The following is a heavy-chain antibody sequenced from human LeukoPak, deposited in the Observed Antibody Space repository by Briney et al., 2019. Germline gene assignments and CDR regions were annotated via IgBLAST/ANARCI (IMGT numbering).Heavy chain of an antibody. J-gene: IGHJ4*02. CDR2: IIPIFGTA. V-gene: IGHV1-69*05. CDR3: ARDLYSRRMNYHGSGSYFSY. CDR1: GGTFSSYA. D-gene: IGHD3-10*01. Sequence: SVKVSCKASGGTFSSYAISWVRQAPGQGLEWMGGIIPIFGTANYAQEFQGRVTMTTDTSTSTAYMELRSLRSDDTAVYYCARDLYSRRMNYHGSGSYFSYWGPGTLVTVSS.